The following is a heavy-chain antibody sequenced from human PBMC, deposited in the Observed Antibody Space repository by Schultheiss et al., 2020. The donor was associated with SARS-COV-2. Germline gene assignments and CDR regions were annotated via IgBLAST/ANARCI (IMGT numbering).Heavy chain of an antibody. CDR2: IYYSGTT. Sequence: SETLSLTCAVSGGSISSSNWWSWVRQPPGKGLEWIGYIYYSGTTYYNPSLKSRVTISVDTSKNQFSLKLSSVTAADTAVYYCARSTVNYGMDVWGQGTTVTVSS. J-gene: IGHJ6*02. D-gene: IGHD4-11*01. V-gene: IGHV4-4*02. CDR1: GGSISSSNW. CDR3: ARSTVNYGMDV.